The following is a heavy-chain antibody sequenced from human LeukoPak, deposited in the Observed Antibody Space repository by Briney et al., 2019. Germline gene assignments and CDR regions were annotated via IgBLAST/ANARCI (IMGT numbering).Heavy chain of an antibody. CDR2: IYYSGST. J-gene: IGHJ3*02. CDR1: GGSISSGGYY. Sequence: SQTLSLTCTVSGGSISSGGYYWSWIRQHPGEGLEWIGYIYYSGSTYYNPSLKSRVTISVDTSKNQFSLKLSSVTAADTAVYYCARDLYGDYVAAFDIWGQGTMVTVSS. CDR3: ARDLYGDYVAAFDI. D-gene: IGHD4-17*01. V-gene: IGHV4-31*03.